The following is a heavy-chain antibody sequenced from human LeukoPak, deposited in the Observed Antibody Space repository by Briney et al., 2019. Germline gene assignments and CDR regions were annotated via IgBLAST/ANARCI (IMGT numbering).Heavy chain of an antibody. CDR1: GFTFSSYW. CDR3: ARDGIDGFIDF. CDR2: IDKDGSKK. J-gene: IGHJ4*02. D-gene: IGHD5-24*01. Sequence: GGSLRLSCAASGFTFSSYWLSWVRQAPGKGLEWVANIDKDGSKKYYVDSVKGRFTISRGNAKNSLYLQMNSLRVEDTAVYYCARDGIDGFIDFWGQGTLVTVSS. V-gene: IGHV3-7*01.